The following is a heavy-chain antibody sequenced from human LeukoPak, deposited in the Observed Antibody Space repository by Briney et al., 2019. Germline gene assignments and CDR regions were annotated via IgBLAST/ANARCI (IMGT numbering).Heavy chain of an antibody. CDR2: IYYSGSP. J-gene: IGHJ4*02. D-gene: IGHD3-9*01. Sequence: SETLSLTCTVSGGSISSYYWSWIRQPPGKGLEWIGYIYYSGSPNYNPSLKSRVTISVDTSKNQFSLKLSSVTAADTAVYYCARHGSYDILTGYIDYWGQGTLVTVSS. V-gene: IGHV4-59*08. CDR3: ARHGSYDILTGYIDY. CDR1: GGSISSYY.